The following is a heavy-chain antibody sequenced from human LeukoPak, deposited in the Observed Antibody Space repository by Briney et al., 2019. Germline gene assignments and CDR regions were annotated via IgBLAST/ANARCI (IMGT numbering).Heavy chain of an antibody. J-gene: IGHJ5*02. Sequence: GESLKISCKGSGYSFTSYWIGWVRQMPGKGLEWMGIIYPGDSDTRYSPSFQGQVTISADESISTAYLQWSSLKASDTAMYYCARGPLGGVIPHWFDPWGQGTLVTVSS. CDR3: ARGPLGGVIPHWFDP. CDR1: GYSFTSYW. CDR2: IYPGDSDT. V-gene: IGHV5-51*01. D-gene: IGHD3-16*02.